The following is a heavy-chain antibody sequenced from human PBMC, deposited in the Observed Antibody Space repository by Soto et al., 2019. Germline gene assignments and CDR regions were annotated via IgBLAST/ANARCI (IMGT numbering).Heavy chain of an antibody. D-gene: IGHD3-9*01. CDR1: GCPFSSYW. J-gene: IGHJ4*02. Sequence: GSLRLSCAASGCPFSSYWMSWVRQAPGKGLEWVANIKQHGSEKYYVDSVKGRFTISRDNAKNSLYLQMNSLRAEDTAVYYCARAVGYFDWLLSFDYWGQGTLVTVSS. CDR2: IKQHGSEK. V-gene: IGHV3-7*04. CDR3: ARAVGYFDWLLSFDY.